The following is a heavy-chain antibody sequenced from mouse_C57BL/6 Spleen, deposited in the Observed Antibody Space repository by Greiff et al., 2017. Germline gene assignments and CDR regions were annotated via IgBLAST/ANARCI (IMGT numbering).Heavy chain of an antibody. Sequence: EVQLQESGGGLVKPGGSLKLSCAASGFTFSSYAMSWVRQTPDKRLEWVATISDGGSYTYYPDNVKGRFTISRDNAKNNLYLQMSHLKSEDTAMYYCARDPLGAMDYWGQGTSVTVSS. CDR1: GFTFSSYA. V-gene: IGHV5-4*01. J-gene: IGHJ4*01. CDR3: ARDPLGAMDY. D-gene: IGHD3-3*01. CDR2: ISDGGSYT.